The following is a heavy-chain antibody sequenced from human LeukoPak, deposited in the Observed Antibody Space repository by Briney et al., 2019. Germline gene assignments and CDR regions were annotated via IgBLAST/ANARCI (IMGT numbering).Heavy chain of an antibody. Sequence: PGGSLRLSCEASGFTFSYYWMNWVRQAPGKGLEWVANIKQDGREICYADSVKGRFSISRDNAQTSLYLQMNSLRAEDTAVYYCARDVVFDYWGQGTLVSVSS. CDR3: ARDVVFDY. CDR1: GFTFSYYW. J-gene: IGHJ4*02. D-gene: IGHD2-21*01. V-gene: IGHV3-7*01. CDR2: IKQDGREI.